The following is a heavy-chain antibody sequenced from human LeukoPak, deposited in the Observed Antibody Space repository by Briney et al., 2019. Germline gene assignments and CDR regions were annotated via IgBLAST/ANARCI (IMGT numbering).Heavy chain of an antibody. Sequence: GGSLRLSCAASGFTFQNYAMNWVRQAPGKGLEWVSYIGGDGVAFYADSVKGRFTMSKDDARKSLYLQMSSLRVEDTALYYCAKDRANWAIDDWGQGTQVTVSS. CDR1: GFTFQNYA. V-gene: IGHV3-48*01. CDR2: IGGDGVA. J-gene: IGHJ4*02. CDR3: AKDRANWAIDD. D-gene: IGHD2-2*02.